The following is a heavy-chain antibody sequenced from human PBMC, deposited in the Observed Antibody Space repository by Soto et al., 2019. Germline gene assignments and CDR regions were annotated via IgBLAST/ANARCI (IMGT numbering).Heavy chain of an antibody. V-gene: IGHV3-23*01. CDR3: AKDFNISCGHYGSLNDYYGIYV. CDR2: ISGSGGST. J-gene: IGHJ6*02. Sequence: LRLSCAASGFTFSSYAMSWVRQAPGKGLEWVSAISGSGGSTYYADSVKGRFTISRDNSKNTLYLQMNSLRPEDTAVYYCAKDFNISCGHYGSLNDYYGIYVFGQGTTVTVS. D-gene: IGHD3-9*01. CDR1: GFTFSSYA.